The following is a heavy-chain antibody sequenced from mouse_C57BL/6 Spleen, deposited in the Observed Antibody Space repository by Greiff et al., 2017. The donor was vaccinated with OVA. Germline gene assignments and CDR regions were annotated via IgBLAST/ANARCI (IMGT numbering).Heavy chain of an antibody. Sequence: EVQRVESGGGLVKPGGSLKLSCAASGFTFSSYAMSWVRQTPEKRLEWVATISDGGSYTYYPDNVKGRFTISRDNAKNNLYLQMSHLKSEDTAMDYCARDGGYYRMDYWGQGTSVTVSS. CDR3: ARDGGYYRMDY. CDR2: ISDGGSYT. D-gene: IGHD2-3*01. V-gene: IGHV5-4*01. CDR1: GFTFSSYA. J-gene: IGHJ4*01.